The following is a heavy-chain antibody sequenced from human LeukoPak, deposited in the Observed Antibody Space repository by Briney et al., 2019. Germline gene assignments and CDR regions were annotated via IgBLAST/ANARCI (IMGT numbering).Heavy chain of an antibody. CDR2: IYYSGST. V-gene: IGHV4-61*01. J-gene: IGHJ3*02. CDR1: GGSVSSGSYY. Sequence: SETLSLTCTVSGGSVSSGSYYWSWIRQPPGKGLEWIGYIYYSGSTNYNPSLKSRVTISVDTSKNQFSLKLSSVPAAETAVYYCAGEPLYCCGGSFYRGAFDIWGPGTMVTVSS. CDR3: AGEPLYCCGGSFYRGAFDI. D-gene: IGHD2-15*01.